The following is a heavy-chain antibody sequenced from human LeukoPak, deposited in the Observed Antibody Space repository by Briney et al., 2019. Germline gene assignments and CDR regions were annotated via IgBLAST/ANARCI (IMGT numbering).Heavy chain of an antibody. J-gene: IGHJ4*02. D-gene: IGHD5-18*01. CDR3: ARRSYGYYYFDY. CDR2: IYYSGST. V-gene: IGHV4-39*01. CDR1: GGSISSSSYY. Sequence: SETLSLTCTVSGGSISSSSYYWGWIRQPPGKGLEWIGSIYYSGSTYYNPSLKSRVTISVDTSKNQFSLKLSSVTAADTAVYYCARRSYGYYYFDYWGQGTLVTVSS.